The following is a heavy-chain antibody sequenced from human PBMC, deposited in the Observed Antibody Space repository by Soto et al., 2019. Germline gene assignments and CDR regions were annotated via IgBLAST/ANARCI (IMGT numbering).Heavy chain of an antibody. CDR2: ISAYNGNT. CDR3: ARSPPMRANWFDP. Sequence: ASVKVSCKASGYTFTSYGISWVRQAPGQGLEWMGWISAYNGNTNYAQKLQGRVTMTTDTTTSTAYMELRRLRSDETAVYYCARSPPMRANWFDPWGQGTLVTVSS. V-gene: IGHV1-18*01. J-gene: IGHJ5*02. CDR1: GYTFTSYG.